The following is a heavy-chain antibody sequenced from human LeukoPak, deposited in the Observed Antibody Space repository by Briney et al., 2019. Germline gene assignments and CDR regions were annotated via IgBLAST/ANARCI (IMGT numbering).Heavy chain of an antibody. CDR3: ARVRATGAFDY. CDR1: GGSFSGYY. V-gene: IGHV4-34*01. D-gene: IGHD5-12*01. Sequence: SETLSLTCAVYGGSFSGYYWSWIRQPPGKGLEWIGEINHSGSTNHNPSLKSRVTISVDTSKNHFSLKLSSVTAADTAVYYCARVRATGAFDYWGQGTLVTVSS. J-gene: IGHJ4*02. CDR2: INHSGST.